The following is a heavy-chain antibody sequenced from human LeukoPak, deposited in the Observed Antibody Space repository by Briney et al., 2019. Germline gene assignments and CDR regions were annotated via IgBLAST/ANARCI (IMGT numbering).Heavy chain of an antibody. CDR3: ATDPRAGNVDY. V-gene: IGHV3-30*03. CDR1: GFTFSSYG. J-gene: IGHJ4*02. CDR2: ISYDGSNK. D-gene: IGHD6-19*01. Sequence: PGGSLRLSCAASGFTFSSYGMHWVRQAPGKGLEWVAVISYDGSNKYYADSVKGRFTISRDNSKNTLYLQMNSLRAEDTAVYYCATDPRAGNVDYWGQGTLVTVSS.